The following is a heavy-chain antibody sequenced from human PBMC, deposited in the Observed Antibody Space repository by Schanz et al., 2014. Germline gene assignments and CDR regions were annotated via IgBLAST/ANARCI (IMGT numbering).Heavy chain of an antibody. D-gene: IGHD1-26*01. CDR3: AKVVASGPTTGPFDP. Sequence: QVQLVESGGGLVKPGGSLRLSCAASGFRLSTYGMHWVRQAPGKGLEWVAFIWSDGSRTYHAESVKGRFTISRDNSRNTLYLQMDSLRDEDTALYYCAKVVASGPTTGPFDPWGQGTLVTVSS. J-gene: IGHJ5*02. CDR1: GFRLSTYG. CDR2: IWSDGSRT. V-gene: IGHV3-30*02.